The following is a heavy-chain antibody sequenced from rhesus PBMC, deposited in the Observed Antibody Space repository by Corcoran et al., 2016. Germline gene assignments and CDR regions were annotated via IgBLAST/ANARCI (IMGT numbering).Heavy chain of an antibody. CDR3: ARDPRYSGSYYFDY. D-gene: IGHD3-16*01. V-gene: IGHV4-127*01. CDR2: IYGSSGST. CDR1: GYSISSGYD. Sequence: QVQLQESGPGVVKPSETLSLTCAVSGYSISSGYDWSWIRQPPGKGLEWIGYIYGSSGSTNYNPSLKTRVTISKDTSKNQFSLKLSSVTAADTAVYYCARDPRYSGSYYFDYWGQGVLVTVSS. J-gene: IGHJ4*01.